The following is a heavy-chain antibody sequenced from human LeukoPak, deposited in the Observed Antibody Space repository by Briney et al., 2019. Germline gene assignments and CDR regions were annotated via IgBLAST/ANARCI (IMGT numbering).Heavy chain of an antibody. CDR3: ATGYGDFRVEGRYFYS. J-gene: IGHJ4*02. V-gene: IGHV4-59*12. CDR2: IYYSGST. Sequence: SETLSLTCTVSGGSISSYYWSWIRQPPGKGLEWIGNIYYSGSTNYNPSLKSRVTISVDTSNNQFSLKLSSVTAADTAVYYCATGYGDFRVEGRYFYSWGQGTLVTVSS. CDR1: GGSISSYY. D-gene: IGHD4-17*01.